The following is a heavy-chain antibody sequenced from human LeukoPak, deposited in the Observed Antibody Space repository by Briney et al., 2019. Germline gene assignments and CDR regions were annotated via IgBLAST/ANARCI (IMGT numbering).Heavy chain of an antibody. CDR2: IYTGGST. Sequence: GGSLRLSCAASGFTVSDNYMSWVRQAPGKGLEWVSVIYTGGSTYYADSVKGRFTISRDNSKNTLYLQMNSLGAEDTAVYYCAKDEPLGQIDYWGQGTLVTVSS. V-gene: IGHV3-66*01. CDR3: AKDEPLGQIDY. J-gene: IGHJ4*02. D-gene: IGHD6-13*01. CDR1: GFTVSDNY.